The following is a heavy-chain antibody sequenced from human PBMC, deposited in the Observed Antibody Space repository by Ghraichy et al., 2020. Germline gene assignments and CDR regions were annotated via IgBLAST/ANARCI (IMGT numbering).Heavy chain of an antibody. D-gene: IGHD2-2*02. CDR3: ARGVVPAAIPAVGKNWFDP. J-gene: IGHJ5*02. CDR1: GGTFSSYA. Sequence: SVKVSCKASGGTFSSYAISWVRQAPGQGLEWMGGIIPIFGTANYAQKFQGRVTITADESTSTAYMELSSLRSEDTAVYYCARGVVPAAIPAVGKNWFDPWGQGTLVTVSS. V-gene: IGHV1-69*13. CDR2: IIPIFGTA.